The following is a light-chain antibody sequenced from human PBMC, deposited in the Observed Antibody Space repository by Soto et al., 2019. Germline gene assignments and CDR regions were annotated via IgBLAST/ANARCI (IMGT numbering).Light chain of an antibody. CDR2: KAS. CDR1: QSVSSK. Sequence: DIQMTQSPSTLSGSVGVRVIITCRASQSVSSKLAWYQQKPSKAPKLLIYKASSLESGVPSRFSRSGSGTEFTLTISSLQPDDFATYYCQQYNTYWTFGQGTNVDIK. J-gene: IGKJ1*01. V-gene: IGKV1-5*03. CDR3: QQYNTYWT.